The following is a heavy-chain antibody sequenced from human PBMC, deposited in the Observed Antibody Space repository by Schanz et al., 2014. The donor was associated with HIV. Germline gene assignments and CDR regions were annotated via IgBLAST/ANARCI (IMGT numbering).Heavy chain of an antibody. Sequence: QVQLVESGGGVVQPGRSLRLSCVASGFTFGSYGMHWARQTPDKGLEWLGVMSYDGSNKHYADSVKGRFTISRDNSKNTLYLQWTSLRAEDTAVYSCAKDPAYPGTGNLEYWGQGTLVTVSS. V-gene: IGHV3-30*18. CDR3: AKDPAYPGTGNLEY. CDR2: MSYDGSNK. D-gene: IGHD1-1*01. CDR1: GFTFGSYG. J-gene: IGHJ4*02.